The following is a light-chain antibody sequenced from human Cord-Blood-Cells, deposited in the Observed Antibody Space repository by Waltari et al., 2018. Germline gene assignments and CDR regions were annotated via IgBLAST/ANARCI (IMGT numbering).Light chain of an antibody. CDR3: QQYGSSPRT. CDR1: QSVSSSY. Sequence: EIVFTQSPGTLSLSPGERATLPCRASQSVSSSYLAWYQQKPGQAPRLLIYGASSRATGIPDRFSGSGSGTDFTLTISRLEPEDFAVYYCQQYGSSPRTFGQGTKLEIK. V-gene: IGKV3-20*01. J-gene: IGKJ2*01. CDR2: GAS.